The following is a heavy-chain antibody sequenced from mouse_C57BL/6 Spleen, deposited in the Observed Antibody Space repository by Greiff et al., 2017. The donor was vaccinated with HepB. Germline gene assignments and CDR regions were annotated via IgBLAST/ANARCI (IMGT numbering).Heavy chain of an antibody. Sequence: VQVVESGAELVRPGTSVKVSCKASGYAFTNYLIEWVKQRPGQGLEWIGVINPGSGGTNYNEKFKGKATLTADKSSSTAYMQLSSLTSEDSAVYFCARDGNYGTFDYWGQGTTLTVSS. CDR2: INPGSGGT. CDR1: GYAFTNYL. V-gene: IGHV1-54*01. D-gene: IGHD2-1*01. J-gene: IGHJ2*01. CDR3: ARDGNYGTFDY.